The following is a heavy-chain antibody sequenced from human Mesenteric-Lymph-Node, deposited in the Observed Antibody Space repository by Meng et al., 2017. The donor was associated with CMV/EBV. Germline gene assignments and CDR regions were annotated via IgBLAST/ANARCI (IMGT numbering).Heavy chain of an antibody. J-gene: IGHJ4*02. CDR3: ARDRDSGGYYYAY. CDR1: GFTFSSYV. Sequence: GESLKISCAASGFTFSSYVMHWVRQAPGKGLEWVAFISYDGSNKFYADSVKGRFTISRDNSKNTLYLQMNSLKAEDTAVYYCARDRDSGGYYYAYWGQGTLVTVSS. CDR2: ISYDGSNK. D-gene: IGHD3-22*01. V-gene: IGHV3-30-3*01.